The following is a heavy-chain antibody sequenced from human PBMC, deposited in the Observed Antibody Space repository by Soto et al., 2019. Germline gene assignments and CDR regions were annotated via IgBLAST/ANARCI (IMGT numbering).Heavy chain of an antibody. Sequence: PSQTLSLTCAISGGSVSSNSAAWNWIRQSPSRGLEWLGRTYYRSKWYNDYAVSVKSRITTNPDTSKNQFSLQLNSVTPEDTAVYYCARVSSDYLAAARGLGFDYWGQGTLVTVSS. V-gene: IGHV6-1*01. CDR2: TYYRSKWYN. J-gene: IGHJ4*02. D-gene: IGHD6-13*01. CDR3: ARVSSDYLAAARGLGFDY. CDR1: GGSVSSNSAA.